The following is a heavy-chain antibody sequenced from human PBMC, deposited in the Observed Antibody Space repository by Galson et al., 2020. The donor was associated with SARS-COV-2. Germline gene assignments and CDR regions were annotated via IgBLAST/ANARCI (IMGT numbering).Heavy chain of an antibody. V-gene: IGHV3-72*01. CDR3: LDSGSNVVPV. CDR2: IRNRANGYTT. D-gene: IGHD3-22*01. J-gene: IGHJ3*01. Sequence: QLGESLKISCAASGFTLNSYSKNWVRQAPGKGLEWVARIRNRANGYTTEYAASVRGRFTVSRDDSQNSLFLQMNSLKSEDTAVYYCLDSGSNVVPVWGQGSLVTVSS. CDR1: GFTLNSYS.